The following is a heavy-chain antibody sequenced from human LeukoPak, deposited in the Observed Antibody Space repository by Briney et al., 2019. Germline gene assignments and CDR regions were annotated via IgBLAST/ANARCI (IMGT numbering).Heavy chain of an antibody. J-gene: IGHJ5*02. CDR1: AGSISGYY. CDR2: IYSSGST. Sequence: SETLSLTCTVSAGSISGYYWGWIRRPPGEGLEWIGYIYSSGSTHYNSSLKSRVTMLVDTSKNQFSLRLSSVTAADTAVYYCAKYDSRGWFDPWGQGTLVTVSS. CDR3: AKYDSRGWFDP. D-gene: IGHD3-3*01. V-gene: IGHV4-59*08.